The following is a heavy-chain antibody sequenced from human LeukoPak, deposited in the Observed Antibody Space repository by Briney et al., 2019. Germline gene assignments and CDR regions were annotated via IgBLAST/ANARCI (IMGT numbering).Heavy chain of an antibody. Sequence: GASVKVSCKASGYTFTSYGISWVRQAPGQGLEWMGIINPSGGSTSYAQKFQGRVTMTRDTSTSTVYMELSSLRSEDTALYYCATAPPNIRRYSGSYSRNDAFDIWGQGTMVTVSS. V-gene: IGHV1-46*01. J-gene: IGHJ3*02. CDR3: ATAPPNIRRYSGSYSRNDAFDI. D-gene: IGHD1-26*01. CDR2: INPSGGST. CDR1: GYTFTSYG.